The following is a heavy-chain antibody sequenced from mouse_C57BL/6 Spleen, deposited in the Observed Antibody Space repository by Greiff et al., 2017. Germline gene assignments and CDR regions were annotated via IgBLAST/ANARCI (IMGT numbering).Heavy chain of an antibody. V-gene: IGHV6-3*01. Sequence: EVKLVESGGGLVQPGGSMKLSCVASGFTFSNYWMNWVRQSPEKGLEWVAQIRLKSDNYATHYAESVKGRFTISRDDSKSSVYLQMNNLRAEDTGIYYCTTGVYAMDYWGQGTSVTVSS. CDR1: GFTFSNYW. D-gene: IGHD4-1*01. J-gene: IGHJ4*01. CDR3: TTGVYAMDY. CDR2: IRLKSDNYAT.